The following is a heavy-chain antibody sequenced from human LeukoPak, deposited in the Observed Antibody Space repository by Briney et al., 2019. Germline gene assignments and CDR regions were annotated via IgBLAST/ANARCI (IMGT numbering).Heavy chain of an antibody. Sequence: QSGGSLRLSCAASGFIFSSYWMSWVRQAPGKGLEWVANIKQDGSEKYYVDSVKGRFAISRDNAKNSLYLQMNSLRAEDTAVYYCARGSIRYHSGIGVVTYFDYWGQGTLVTVPS. J-gene: IGHJ4*02. CDR3: ARGSIRYHSGIGVVTYFDY. D-gene: IGHD3-22*01. CDR1: GFIFSSYW. CDR2: IKQDGSEK. V-gene: IGHV3-7*01.